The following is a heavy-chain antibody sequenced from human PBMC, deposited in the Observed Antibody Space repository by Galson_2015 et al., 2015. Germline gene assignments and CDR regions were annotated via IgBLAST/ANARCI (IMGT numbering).Heavy chain of an antibody. J-gene: IGHJ3*01. CDR2: ISSSGSTI. Sequence: SLRLSCAASGFTFSSYEMNWVRQAPGKGPEWVSYISSSGSTIYYADSVKGRFTISRDNAKNSLYLQMNSLRAEDTAVYYCARDWRCGAVARECWGQGTMVTVSS. CDR3: ARDWRCGAVAREC. V-gene: IGHV3-48*03. CDR1: GFTFSSYE. D-gene: IGHD6-19*01.